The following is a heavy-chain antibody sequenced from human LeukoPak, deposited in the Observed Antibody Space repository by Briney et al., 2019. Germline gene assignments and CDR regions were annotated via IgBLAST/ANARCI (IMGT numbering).Heavy chain of an antibody. CDR1: GFTVSSNY. CDR2: ISGSTSST. J-gene: IGHJ4*02. D-gene: IGHD6-19*01. V-gene: IGHV3-23*01. CDR3: AKYSTGWDEDY. Sequence: GGSLRLSCAASGFTVSSNYMTWVRQAPGKGLEWVSAISGSTSSTYYADSVKGRFTISRDNSKNTLYLQMNSLRAEDTAVYYCAKYSTGWDEDYWGQGTLVTVSS.